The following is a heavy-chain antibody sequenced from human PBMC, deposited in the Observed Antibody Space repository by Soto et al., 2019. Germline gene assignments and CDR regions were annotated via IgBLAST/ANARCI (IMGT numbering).Heavy chain of an antibody. CDR2: ISAYNGNT. CDR1: GYTFTSYG. Sequence: ASVKVSCKASGYTFTSYGISWVRQAPGQGLEWMGWISAYNGNTNYAQKLQGRVTMTTDTSTSTAYMELRSLRSDDTAVYYCARGGELELSRTGPGWYDYYYGMDVWGQGTTVTVSS. D-gene: IGHD6-19*01. CDR3: ARGGELELSRTGPGWYDYYYGMDV. V-gene: IGHV1-18*01. J-gene: IGHJ6*02.